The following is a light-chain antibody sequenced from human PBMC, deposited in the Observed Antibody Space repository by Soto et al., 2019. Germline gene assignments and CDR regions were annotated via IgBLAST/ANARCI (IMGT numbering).Light chain of an antibody. CDR2: EAT. Sequence: QSALTQPASVSGSPGQSVTISCTGTSSDVGNYNHVSWYQQHPGKAPKLMIYEATQRPSGVSNRFSASKSGNTASLTISGLQPEDEAEYHCSSYAGYSTSVVFGGGTKLTVL. CDR1: SSDVGNYNH. J-gene: IGLJ2*01. V-gene: IGLV2-23*01. CDR3: SSYAGYSTSVV.